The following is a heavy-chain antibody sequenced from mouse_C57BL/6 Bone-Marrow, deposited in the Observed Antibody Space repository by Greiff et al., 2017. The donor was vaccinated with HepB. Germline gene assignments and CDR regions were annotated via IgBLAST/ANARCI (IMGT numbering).Heavy chain of an antibody. CDR2: IWSGGST. Sequence: VQLQQSGPGLVQPSQSLSITCTVSGFSLTSYGVHWVRQPPGKGLEWLGVIWSGGSTDYNAAFISRLSISKDNSKSQVFFKMNSLQADDTAIYYCAKSGDAYYSNYADYWGQGTTLTVSS. D-gene: IGHD2-5*01. CDR1: GFSLTSYG. J-gene: IGHJ2*01. V-gene: IGHV2-4*01. CDR3: AKSGDAYYSNYADY.